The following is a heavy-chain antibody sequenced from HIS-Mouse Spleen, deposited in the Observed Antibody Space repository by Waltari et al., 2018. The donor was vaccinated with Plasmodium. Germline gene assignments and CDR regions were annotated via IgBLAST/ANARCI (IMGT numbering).Heavy chain of an antibody. V-gene: IGHV3-53*02. J-gene: IGHJ4*02. CDR1: GFTVSSNY. CDR2: SYSGGST. CDR3: ARGNSGYSSSWYLFDY. Sequence: EVQLVETGGGLIQPGGSLRLSCAASGFTVSSNYMSWVRQAPGKGLEWVSVSYSGGSTYYADSVKGRFTISRDKSKNTLYLQMNSLRAEDTAVYYCARGNSGYSSSWYLFDYWGQGTLVTVSS. D-gene: IGHD6-13*01.